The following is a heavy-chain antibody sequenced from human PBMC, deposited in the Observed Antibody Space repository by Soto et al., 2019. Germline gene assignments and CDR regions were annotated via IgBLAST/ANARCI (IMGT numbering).Heavy chain of an antibody. Sequence: GGSLRLSCAASGFTFSSYDMHWVRQATGKGLEWVSAIGTAGDTYYPGSVKGRFTISRENAKNSLYLQMNSLRAEDTAVYYCASSLPSDYGSGSMDYWGQGTLVTVSS. V-gene: IGHV3-13*01. J-gene: IGHJ4*02. CDR3: ASSLPSDYGSGSMDY. CDR1: GFTFSSYD. CDR2: IGTAGDT. D-gene: IGHD3-10*01.